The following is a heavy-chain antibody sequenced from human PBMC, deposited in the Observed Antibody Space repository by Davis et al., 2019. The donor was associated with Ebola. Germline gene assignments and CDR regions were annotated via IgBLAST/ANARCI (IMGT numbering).Heavy chain of an antibody. CDR2: TNGGGGST. CDR3: AKPLLWFGEPSGLDY. D-gene: IGHD3-10*01. Sequence: GGSLRLSCAASGFTFSSHAMSWVRQAPGKGLEWVSTTNGGGGSTYYADSVKGRFTISRDNSKNTLYLQMNSLRAEDTAVYYCAKPLLWFGEPSGLDYWGQGTLVTVSS. CDR1: GFTFSSHA. J-gene: IGHJ4*02. V-gene: IGHV3-23*01.